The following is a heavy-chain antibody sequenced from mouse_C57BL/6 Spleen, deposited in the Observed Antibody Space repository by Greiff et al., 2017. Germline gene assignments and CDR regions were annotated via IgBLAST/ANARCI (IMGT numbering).Heavy chain of an antibody. J-gene: IGHJ2*01. CDR3: TTDYYGSSYDY. D-gene: IGHD1-1*01. V-gene: IGHV14-1*01. CDR1: GFNIKDYF. CDR2: IDPEDGDT. Sequence: VQLKQSGAELVRPGASVKLSCTASGFNIKDYFMHWVKQRPEQGLEWIGRIDPEDGDTEYAPKFQGKATMTADTSSNTAYLQLSSLTSEDTAVYYCTTDYYGSSYDYWGQGTTLTVSS.